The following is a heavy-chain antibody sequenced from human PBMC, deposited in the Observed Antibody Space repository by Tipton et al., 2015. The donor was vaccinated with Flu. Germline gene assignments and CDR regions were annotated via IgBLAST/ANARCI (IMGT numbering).Heavy chain of an antibody. Sequence: TLSLTCSVSGGSISSGSYYWTWIRQPPGKGLEWIGYIYYTGSTSYSPSLKSRVAISRDKSMKQFSLRLTSVTAADTAMYYCVRHGFDIVTGYISVWGQGTQVTVSS. CDR1: GGSISSGSYY. CDR3: VRHGFDIVTGYISV. CDR2: IYYTGST. J-gene: IGHJ4*01. V-gene: IGHV4-31*03. D-gene: IGHD3-9*01.